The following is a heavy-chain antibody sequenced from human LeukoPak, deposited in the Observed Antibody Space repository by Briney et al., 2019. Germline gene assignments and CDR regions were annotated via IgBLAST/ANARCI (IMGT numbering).Heavy chain of an antibody. Sequence: GASVKVSCKASGYTFTGYYIHWVRQAPGQGLEWMGWIIPIVGIAHYAQKFQGRVTITADESTSTAYMELSSLRSEDTAVYYCAITYCGDRRCYGNNYYYYAMDVWGQGTTVTVSS. D-gene: IGHD2-21*01. CDR3: AITYCGDRRCYGNNYYYYAMDV. V-gene: IGHV1-69*10. CDR2: IIPIVGIA. CDR1: GYTFTGYY. J-gene: IGHJ6*02.